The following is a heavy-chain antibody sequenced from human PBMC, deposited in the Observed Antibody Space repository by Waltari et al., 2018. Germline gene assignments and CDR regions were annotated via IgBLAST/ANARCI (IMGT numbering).Heavy chain of an antibody. CDR2: ISWNSGSI. J-gene: IGHJ4*02. CDR1: GFTFDDYA. CDR3: AKDPDIAAAGVRGFDY. D-gene: IGHD6-13*01. Sequence: EVQLVESGGGLVQPGRSLRLSCAASGFTFDDYAMHWVRQAPGKGLEWVSGISWNSGSIGYADSVKGRFTISRDNAKNSLYLQMNSLRAEDTALYYCAKDPDIAAAGVRGFDYWGQGTLVTVSS. V-gene: IGHV3-9*01.